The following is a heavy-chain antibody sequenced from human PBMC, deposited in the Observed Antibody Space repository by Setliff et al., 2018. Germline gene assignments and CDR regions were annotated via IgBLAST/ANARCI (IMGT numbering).Heavy chain of an antibody. CDR2: IYTSGST. CDR3: ARHPHYDSSGYRDY. Sequence: PSETLSLTCTVSGGSVSSRNYYWTWIRQPAGKGLEWIGRIYTSGSTDYDPSLKSRVTISVDTSKNQFSLKLSSVTAADTAVYYCARHPHYDSSGYRDYWGQGTLVTVSS. D-gene: IGHD3-22*01. CDR1: GGSVSSRNYY. J-gene: IGHJ4*02. V-gene: IGHV4-61*02.